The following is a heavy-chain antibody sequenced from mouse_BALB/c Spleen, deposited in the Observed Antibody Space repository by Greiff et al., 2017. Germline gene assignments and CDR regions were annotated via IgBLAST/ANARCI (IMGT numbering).Heavy chain of an antibody. Sequence: EVNLVESGGGLVKPGGSLKLSCAASGFTFSSYAMSWVRQSPEKRLEWVAEISSGGSYTYYPDTVTGRFTISRDNAKNTLYLEMSSLRSEDTAMYYCARDLDYDEAYWGQGTLVTVSA. CDR3: ARDLDYDEAY. CDR1: GFTFSSYA. V-gene: IGHV5-9-4*01. D-gene: IGHD2-4*01. J-gene: IGHJ3*01. CDR2: ISSGGSYT.